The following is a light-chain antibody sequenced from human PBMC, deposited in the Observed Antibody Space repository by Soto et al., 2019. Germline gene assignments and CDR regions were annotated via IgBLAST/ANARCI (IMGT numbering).Light chain of an antibody. J-gene: IGKJ3*01. V-gene: IGKV1-9*01. CDR2: AAS. Sequence: DIQLTQSPSFLSASVGDRVTITCRASQGISSYLAWYQQKPGKAPKLLIYAASTLQSGVPSRFSGSGSGTEFTLTISRLQPEDFATYYCLQLNRFPRTFGPGTKVDIK. CDR1: QGISSY. CDR3: LQLNRFPRT.